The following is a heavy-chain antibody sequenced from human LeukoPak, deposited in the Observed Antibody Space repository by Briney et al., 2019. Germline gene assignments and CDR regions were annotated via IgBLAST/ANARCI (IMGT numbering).Heavy chain of an antibody. J-gene: IGHJ4*02. CDR1: GFTVTNNY. D-gene: IGHD6-19*01. V-gene: IGHV3-53*01. Sequence: GGSLRLSCTVSGFTVTNNYMSWVRQAPGKGLEWVSVIYGGRNNTVYADSVKGRITISRDNSRNTIYLQIDSLRAEDTATYYCAREFRQTYSSGWSLDYWGQGTLVTVSS. CDR3: AREFRQTYSSGWSLDY. CDR2: IYGGRNNT.